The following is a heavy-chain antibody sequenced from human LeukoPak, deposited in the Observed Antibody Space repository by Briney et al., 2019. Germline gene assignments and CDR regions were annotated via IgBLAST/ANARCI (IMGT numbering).Heavy chain of an antibody. D-gene: IGHD3-10*01. CDR2: INPNSGGT. CDR1: GYTFTGYY. V-gene: IGHV1-2*02. CDR3: AKDYYYGSGSPDTDVYLAYSDY. Sequence: GASVKVSCKASGYTFTGYYMHWVRQAPGQGLEWMGWINPNSGGTNYAQKFQGRVTMTRDTSISTAYMELSRLRAEDTALYYCAKDYYYGSGSPDTDVYLAYSDYWGQGTLVTVSS. J-gene: IGHJ4*02.